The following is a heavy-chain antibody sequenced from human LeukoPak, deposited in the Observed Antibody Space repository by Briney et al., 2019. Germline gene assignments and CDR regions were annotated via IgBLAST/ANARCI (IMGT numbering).Heavy chain of an antibody. Sequence: GGSLRLSCAASGFTLSPFGMHWVRQAPGKGLDWVAFISLDGSNKYYAESVKGRFTISRDTSKNTVHLQMSTLKPDDTAVYYCAKDLFRYGGNSPFDYWGQGALVTVSS. J-gene: IGHJ4*02. V-gene: IGHV3-30*18. D-gene: IGHD4-23*01. CDR3: AKDLFRYGGNSPFDY. CDR2: ISLDGSNK. CDR1: GFTLSPFG.